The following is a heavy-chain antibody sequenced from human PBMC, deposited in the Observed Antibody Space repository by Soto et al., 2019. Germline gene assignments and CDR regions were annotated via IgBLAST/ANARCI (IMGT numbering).Heavy chain of an antibody. V-gene: IGHV4-61*01. Sequence: SETLSLTCTVSGGSVNSGSYYWSWIRQPPGKGLEWIGLIYYSGSTNYNPSLKSRVTISVDTSKNQFSLKLSSVTAADTAVYYCARRYGGTFDYWGQGTLVTVSS. D-gene: IGHD2-15*01. CDR3: ARRYGGTFDY. J-gene: IGHJ4*02. CDR2: IYYSGST. CDR1: GGSVNSGSYY.